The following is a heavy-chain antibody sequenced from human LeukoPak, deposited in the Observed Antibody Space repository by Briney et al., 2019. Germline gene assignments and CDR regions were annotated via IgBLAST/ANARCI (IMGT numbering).Heavy chain of an antibody. CDR3: ARDWGIQNMYYFDS. Sequence: GGSLRLSCAASGFTFSTYAMGWVRQAPGKGLEWVAHINIGGSNTYYAASMGGRFTISRDNSRNTLYLQLRSLRAEDTAVYYCARDWGIQNMYYFDSWGQGTQVTVSS. CDR1: GFTFSTYA. D-gene: IGHD6-13*01. CDR2: INIGGSNT. J-gene: IGHJ4*02. V-gene: IGHV3-23*01.